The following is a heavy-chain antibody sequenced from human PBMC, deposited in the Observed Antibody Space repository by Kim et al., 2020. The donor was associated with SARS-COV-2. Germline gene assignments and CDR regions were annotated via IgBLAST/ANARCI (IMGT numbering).Heavy chain of an antibody. D-gene: IGHD1-20*01. V-gene: IGHV4-59*01. J-gene: IGHJ4*02. CDR2: IYYSGST. CDR1: GGSISSYY. Sequence: SETLSLTCTVSGGSISSYYWSWIRQPPGKGLEWIGYIYYSGSTNYNPSLKSRVTISVDTSKNQFSLKLSSVTAADTAVYYCASDLTVYGRAVDYWGQGTLVTVSS. CDR3: ASDLTVYGRAVDY.